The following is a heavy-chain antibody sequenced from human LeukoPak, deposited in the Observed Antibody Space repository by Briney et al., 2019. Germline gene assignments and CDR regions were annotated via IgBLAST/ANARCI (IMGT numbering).Heavy chain of an antibody. J-gene: IGHJ4*02. Sequence: GGSLRLSCAASASIFTNYAMGSVRQAPGEGLGCVLVVSGTSDSTYHADSVKGRFTISRDNSKNPLYLQMNSLRAEDTAVYYCAKGGYYDSSGVSEFDYWGQGTLVTVSS. CDR1: ASIFTNYA. V-gene: IGHV3-23*01. CDR2: VSGTSDST. D-gene: IGHD3-22*01. CDR3: AKGGYYDSSGVSEFDY.